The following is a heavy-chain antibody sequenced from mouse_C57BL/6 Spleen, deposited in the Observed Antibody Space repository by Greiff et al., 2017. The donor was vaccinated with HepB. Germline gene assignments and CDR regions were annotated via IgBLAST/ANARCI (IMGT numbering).Heavy chain of an antibody. CDR2: IYPRDGST. V-gene: IGHV1-78*01. Sequence: VQLQQSDAELVKPGASVKISCKVSGYTFTDHTIHWMKQRPEQGLEWIGYIYPRDGSTKYNEKFKGKATLTADKSSSTAYMQLNSLTSEDSAVYFCANAGLRRDYAMDYWGQGTSVTVSS. CDR1: GYTFTDHT. CDR3: ANAGLRRDYAMDY. J-gene: IGHJ4*01. D-gene: IGHD2-4*01.